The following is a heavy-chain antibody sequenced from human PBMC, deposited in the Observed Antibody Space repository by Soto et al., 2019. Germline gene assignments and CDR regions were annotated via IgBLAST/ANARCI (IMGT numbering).Heavy chain of an antibody. Sequence: HGESLKISCKGSGYSFSSYSIAWVRQMPGKGLEWMGIIYLGDSDTGYSPSFQGHVTISADKSISTAYLQWSSLRAEDTAIYYCAKGRSITETAALNYWGQGTLVTVSS. J-gene: IGHJ4*02. CDR3: AKGRSITETAALNY. V-gene: IGHV5-51*01. CDR2: IYLGDSDT. D-gene: IGHD1-20*01. CDR1: GYSFSSYS.